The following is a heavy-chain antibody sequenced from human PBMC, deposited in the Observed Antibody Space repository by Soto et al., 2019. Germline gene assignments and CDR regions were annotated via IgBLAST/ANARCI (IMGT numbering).Heavy chain of an antibody. D-gene: IGHD2-21*01. Sequence: RGESLKISCKGSGYSFITYWIGWVRQMPGKGLEWMGIIYPRDSDTRYSPSFEGQVTMSVDKSISTDHLQWSSLKASDTGMYYCARRDFHNRFDYWGQRTLVTVSS. CDR2: IYPRDSDT. CDR3: ARRDFHNRFDY. J-gene: IGHJ4*02. CDR1: GYSFITYW. V-gene: IGHV5-51*01.